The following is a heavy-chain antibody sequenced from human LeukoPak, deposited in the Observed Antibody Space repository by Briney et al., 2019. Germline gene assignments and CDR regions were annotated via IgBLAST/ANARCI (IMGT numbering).Heavy chain of an antibody. D-gene: IGHD2-21*01. J-gene: IGHJ4*02. CDR2: ISGNGGST. CDR1: GFTFSSYA. V-gene: IGHV3-23*01. CDR3: ARVRYCGGGNCFRDFEY. Sequence: HPGGSLRLSCAASGFTFSSYAMSWVRQAPGKGLEWVSAISGNGGSTFYTDAVKGRFTISRDNIKNSLFLQMNTLRAEDTAVYYCARVRYCGGGNCFRDFEYWGQGTLVIVSS.